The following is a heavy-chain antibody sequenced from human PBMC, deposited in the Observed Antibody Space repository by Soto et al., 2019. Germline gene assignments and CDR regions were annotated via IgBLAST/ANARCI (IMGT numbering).Heavy chain of an antibody. Sequence: GGSLRLSCAASEFTFSSYAMSWVRQAPGKGLEWVSGIVGSGGNTHYADSVKGRFTISRDNSKNTLSLQMNSLRVEDTAVYYCAKGWPSYSSGPTAFDYWGQGTLVTVSS. D-gene: IGHD6-19*01. CDR3: AKGWPSYSSGPTAFDY. V-gene: IGHV3-23*01. J-gene: IGHJ4*02. CDR2: IVGSGGNT. CDR1: EFTFSSYA.